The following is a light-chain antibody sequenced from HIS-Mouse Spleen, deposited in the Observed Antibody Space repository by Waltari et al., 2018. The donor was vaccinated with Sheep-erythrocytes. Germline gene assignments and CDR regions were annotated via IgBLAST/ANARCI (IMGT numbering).Light chain of an antibody. CDR3: AAWDDSLNGYV. CDR2: SNN. CDR1: SSNIGSNT. J-gene: IGLJ1*01. Sequence: QSVLTQPPSASGTPGQRVTISCSGSSSNIGSNTVNWYQQLPGPAPKLLIYSNNQRHSGVPDRVSGSKSGTSASLAISGLQSEDEADYYCAAWDDSLNGYVFGTGTKVTVL. V-gene: IGLV1-44*01.